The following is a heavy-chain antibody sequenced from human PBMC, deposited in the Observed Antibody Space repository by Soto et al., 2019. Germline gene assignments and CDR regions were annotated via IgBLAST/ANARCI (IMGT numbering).Heavy chain of an antibody. J-gene: IGHJ4*02. CDR3: AKGVYVDY. Sequence: GGSLRLSCAASRFTFSTYAMTWVRQAPGKGLEWVSSISGSAASTYYADSVKGRFTISRDNSKNTLYLQMNSLRDEDTAVYYCAKGVYVDYWGQGTQVTVSS. V-gene: IGHV3-23*01. CDR2: ISGSAAST. CDR1: RFTFSTYA.